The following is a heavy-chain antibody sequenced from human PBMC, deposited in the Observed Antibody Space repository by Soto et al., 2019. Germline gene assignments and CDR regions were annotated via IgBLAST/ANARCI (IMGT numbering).Heavy chain of an antibody. CDR1: GYTLTELS. V-gene: IGHV1-46*01. D-gene: IGHD7-27*01. CDR2: ISPKSGST. CDR3: TGGPPNWGFDS. J-gene: IGHJ5*01. Sequence: ASVKVSCKVSGYTLTELSMHWVRQAPGQGLEWMGIISPKSGSTSYAQKFQGRVTMTRNTSISTAYMELSSLTSEDTAVYYCTGGPPNWGFDSWGQGTLVTVS.